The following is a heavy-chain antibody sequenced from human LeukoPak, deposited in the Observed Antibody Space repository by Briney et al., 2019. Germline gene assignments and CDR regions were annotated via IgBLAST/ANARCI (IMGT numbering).Heavy chain of an antibody. Sequence: GRTLRLSCAASGFTLSSYAMHWVRQAPGEGLEWVALIPYDGSNKYYADSVKGRFTVSRDNSKNTLYLQMNSLRAEDTAVYYCVRGAYSSSWLNFDYWGQGTLVTVSS. CDR2: IPYDGSNK. J-gene: IGHJ4*02. CDR3: VRGAYSSSWLNFDY. V-gene: IGHV3-30*04. D-gene: IGHD6-13*01. CDR1: GFTLSSYA.